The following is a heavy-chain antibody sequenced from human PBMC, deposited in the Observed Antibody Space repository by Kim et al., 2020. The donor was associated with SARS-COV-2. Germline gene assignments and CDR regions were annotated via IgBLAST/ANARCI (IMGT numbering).Heavy chain of an antibody. CDR2: IYYSGST. CDR1: GGSISSYY. Sequence: SETLSLTCTVSGGSISSYYWSWIRQPPGKGLEWIGYIYYSGSTNYNPSLKSRVTISVDTSKNQFSLKLSSVTAADTAVYYCARVHYYDSSGYCTGYNWFDPWGQGTLVTVSS. V-gene: IGHV4-59*13. CDR3: ARVHYYDSSGYCTGYNWFDP. J-gene: IGHJ5*02. D-gene: IGHD3-22*01.